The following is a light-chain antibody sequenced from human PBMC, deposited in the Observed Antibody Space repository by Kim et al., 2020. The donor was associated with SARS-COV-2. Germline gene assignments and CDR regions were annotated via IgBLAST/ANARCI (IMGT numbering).Light chain of an antibody. Sequence: GQSITISCTGTSSDVGGYNYVSWYQQHPSKAPKLMIYDVSNRPSGVSSRFSGSKSDNTASLTISGLQAEDEADYYCSSYTSSSTLVFGGGTQLTVL. CDR3: SSYTSSSTLV. CDR2: DVS. J-gene: IGLJ3*02. V-gene: IGLV2-14*03. CDR1: SSDVGGYNY.